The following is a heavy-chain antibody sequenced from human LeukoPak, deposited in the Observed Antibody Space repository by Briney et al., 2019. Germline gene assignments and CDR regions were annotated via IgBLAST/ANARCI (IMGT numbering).Heavy chain of an antibody. CDR1: GFTFSSYS. D-gene: IGHD6-25*01. J-gene: IGHJ6*03. Sequence: GGSLRLSCAASGFTFSSYSMNWVRQAPGKGLEWVSSISSSSSYIYYADSVKGRFTISRDNAKNSLYLQMNSLRAEDTAVYYCARDSYRLYYMDVWGKGTTVTVSS. CDR2: ISSSSSYI. CDR3: ARDSYRLYYMDV. V-gene: IGHV3-21*01.